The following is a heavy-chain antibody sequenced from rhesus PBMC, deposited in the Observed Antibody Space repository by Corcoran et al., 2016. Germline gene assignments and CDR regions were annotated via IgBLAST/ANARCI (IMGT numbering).Heavy chain of an antibody. Sequence: QVQLQESGPGLVKPSETLSLTCAVSGGSISDYYYWNWLRQPTRKGVGWIGSIYGNSASPYYNPSPKIRVTISKDTSKTQFFLKLSSVTAADTAVYYCARDKLEYLDWPDAFDFWGQGLRVTVSS. CDR2: IYGNSASP. CDR1: GGSISDYYY. CDR3: ARDKLEYLDWPDAFDF. D-gene: IGHD3-3*01. J-gene: IGHJ3*01. V-gene: IGHV4S9*01.